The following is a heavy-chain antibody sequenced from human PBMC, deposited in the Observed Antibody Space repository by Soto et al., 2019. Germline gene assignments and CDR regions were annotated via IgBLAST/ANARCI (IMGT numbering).Heavy chain of an antibody. CDR1: GFSLSTSGLG. Sequence: QITLKESGPTLVKPTQTLTLTCTFSGFSLSTSGLGVAWIRQPPGKALEWLAMLYWNDDKRYNPSLRSRLTIGKDTSKHQVVLTMANVDPVDTATYYCARRTSCFDYRGQGTLVTVSS. CDR2: LYWNDDK. J-gene: IGHJ4*02. V-gene: IGHV2-5*01. CDR3: ARRTSCFDY.